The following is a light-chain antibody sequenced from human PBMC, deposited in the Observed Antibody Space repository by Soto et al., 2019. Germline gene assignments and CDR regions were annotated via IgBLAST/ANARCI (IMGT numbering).Light chain of an antibody. Sequence: EIEMTQSPSTLSVSVGDRVTLSCRASQSVNSTLAWYQQKPGQAPRLLIYSASAREPGFPARFSASGSGTEFTLTISSLQSEDFAVYYCQQYNNWPWTFGQGTKVEI. CDR1: QSVNST. CDR3: QQYNNWPWT. CDR2: SAS. V-gene: IGKV3-15*01. J-gene: IGKJ1*01.